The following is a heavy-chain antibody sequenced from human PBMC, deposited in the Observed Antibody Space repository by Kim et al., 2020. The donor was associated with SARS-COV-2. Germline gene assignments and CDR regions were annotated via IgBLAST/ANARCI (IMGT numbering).Heavy chain of an antibody. D-gene: IGHD6-25*01. CDR2: ISGDNT. CDR3: ARVRSAWYFDY. Sequence: GGSLRLSCAASGFTFSQSAMTWVRQTPGKGLEWVSIISGDNTFYGDSGRGRFTISRDTSKNTLYLQMNSLRADDTAIYYCARVRSAWYFDYWGQGILVTVSS. CDR1: GFTFSQSA. V-gene: IGHV3-23*01. J-gene: IGHJ4*02.